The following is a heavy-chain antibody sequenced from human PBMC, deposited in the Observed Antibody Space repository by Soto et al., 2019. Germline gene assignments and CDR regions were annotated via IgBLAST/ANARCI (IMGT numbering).Heavy chain of an antibody. V-gene: IGHV1-69*06. CDR1: GGTFNNYV. CDR3: AGRCDSTSCLAHFDY. D-gene: IGHD2-2*01. Sequence: SVKVSCKASGGTFNNYVINWVRQAPGQGLEWMGGIIPIFGTANYAQKFQGRVTITADKSTSTAYMELNSLRSEDTTVYYCAGRCDSTSCLAHFDYWGQGTLVTVSS. CDR2: IIPIFGTA. J-gene: IGHJ4*02.